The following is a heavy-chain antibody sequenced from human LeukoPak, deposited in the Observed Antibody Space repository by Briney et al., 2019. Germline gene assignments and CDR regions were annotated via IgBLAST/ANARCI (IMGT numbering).Heavy chain of an antibody. D-gene: IGHD5-12*01. V-gene: IGHV4-34*01. Sequence: SETLSLTCAVYGGSFSGYYWSWIRQPPGKGLEWIGEINHSGSTNYNPSLKSRVTISVDTSKNQFSLKLSSVTAADTAVYYCARALVATRPRLDYWGQGTLVTVSS. CDR3: ARALVATRPRLDY. CDR2: INHSGST. J-gene: IGHJ4*02. CDR1: GGSFSGYY.